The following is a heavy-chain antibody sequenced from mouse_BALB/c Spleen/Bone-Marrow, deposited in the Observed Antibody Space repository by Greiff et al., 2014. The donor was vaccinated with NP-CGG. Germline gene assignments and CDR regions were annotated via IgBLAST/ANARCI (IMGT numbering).Heavy chain of an antibody. V-gene: IGHV2-9*02. CDR3: ARDYGSRHYFDY. Sequence: VMLVESGPGLVAPSQSLSITCTVSGFSFTSYGVHWVRQPPGKGLEWLGVIWTGGTTNYDSALMSRLSISKDNSESQVFLKMKSLQTDDTAIYYCARDYGSRHYFDYWGQGTTLTVSS. CDR1: GFSFTSYG. D-gene: IGHD1-1*01. CDR2: IWTGGTT. J-gene: IGHJ2*01.